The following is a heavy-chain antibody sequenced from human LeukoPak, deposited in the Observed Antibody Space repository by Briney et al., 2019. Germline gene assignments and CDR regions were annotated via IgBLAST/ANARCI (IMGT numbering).Heavy chain of an antibody. CDR2: MNPNSGNT. V-gene: IGHV1-8*01. CDR3: ARDLGIVGATGIDY. J-gene: IGHJ4*02. D-gene: IGHD1-26*01. Sequence: ASVKVSCKASGYTFTSYDINWVRQATGQGLEWMGWMNPNSGNTGYAQKFQGRVTMTRNTSISTAYMELSSLRSEDTAVYYCARDLGIVGATGIDYWGQGTLVTVSS. CDR1: GYTFTSYD.